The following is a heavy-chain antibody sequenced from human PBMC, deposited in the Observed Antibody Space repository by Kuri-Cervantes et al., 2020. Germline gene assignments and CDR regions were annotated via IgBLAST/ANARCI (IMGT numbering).Heavy chain of an antibody. Sequence: GESLKISCKGSGYSFTSYWIGWVRQMPGKGLEWMAIIYPGDTDTRYSQSFQGQVTISTDKSISTAYLQWNSLKASDTAMYYCARVYSSGLNNWFDPWGQGTRVHGAS. CDR3: ARVYSSGLNNWFDP. J-gene: IGHJ5*01. CDR2: IYPGDTDT. V-gene: IGHV5-51*01. D-gene: IGHD6-19*01. CDR1: GYSFTSYW.